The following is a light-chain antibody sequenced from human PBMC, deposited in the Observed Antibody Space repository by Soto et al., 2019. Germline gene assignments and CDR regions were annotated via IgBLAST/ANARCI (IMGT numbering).Light chain of an antibody. J-gene: IGKJ1*01. Sequence: DIVLTQSPDSVAVSLGERATINCKSSQSVLFSINQKNYLAWYHQKPGQPPKLLIYWASIRESGVPTRFSGSGSGTNFTLTISSLQAEDAAVYYCQQYYTTPPTFGLGNKL. CDR2: WAS. V-gene: IGKV4-1*01. CDR1: QSVLFSINQKNY. CDR3: QQYYTTPPT.